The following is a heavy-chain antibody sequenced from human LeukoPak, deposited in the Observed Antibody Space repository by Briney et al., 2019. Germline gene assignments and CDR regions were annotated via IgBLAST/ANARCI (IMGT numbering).Heavy chain of an antibody. CDR3: TGTRGIAAAGTPPSDYYYMYV. V-gene: IGHV3-73*01. CDR2: IRSKANSYAA. Sequence: GGSLRLSCAASGFTFSGSAMHWVRQASGKGLEWVGRIRSKANSYAAAYAASVKGRLTISRDDSKNTAYLQISSLKPEDTAVYYCTGTRGIAAAGTPPSDYYYMYVWGKGTTVTVSS. CDR1: GFTFSGSA. D-gene: IGHD6-13*01. J-gene: IGHJ6*03.